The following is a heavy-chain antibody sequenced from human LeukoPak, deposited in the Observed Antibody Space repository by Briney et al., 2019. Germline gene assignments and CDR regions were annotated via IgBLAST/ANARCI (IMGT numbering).Heavy chain of an antibody. CDR1: GFTFSSYS. Sequence: GGSLRLSCAASGFTFSSYSMNWVRQAPGKGLEWVSSISSSSSYIYYADSVKGRFTISRDNAKNSLYLQMNSLRAEDTAVYYCARVGIAVAGSLRNYNRFDPWGQGTLVTVSS. V-gene: IGHV3-21*01. CDR3: ARVGIAVAGSLRNYNRFDP. D-gene: IGHD6-19*01. J-gene: IGHJ5*02. CDR2: ISSSSSYI.